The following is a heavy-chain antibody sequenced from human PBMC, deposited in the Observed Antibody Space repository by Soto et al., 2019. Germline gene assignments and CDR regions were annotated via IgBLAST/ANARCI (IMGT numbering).Heavy chain of an antibody. CDR2: IYYSGST. CDR3: ATTGGIAAAGSWSGP. D-gene: IGHD6-13*01. Sequence: SEILSLTWTVSGGSISSGCYYWSWIRQHPGKGLEWIGYIYYSGSTYYNQSLKNRVTIPVDTSKNQFSLKLSSVTAADTAVYYCATTGGIAAAGSWSGPWGQGTLVTGSS. CDR1: GGSISSGCYY. J-gene: IGHJ5*02. V-gene: IGHV4-31*02.